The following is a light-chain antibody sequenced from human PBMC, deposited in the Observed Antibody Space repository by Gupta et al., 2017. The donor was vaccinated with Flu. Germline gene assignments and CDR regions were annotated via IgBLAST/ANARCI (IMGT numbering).Light chain of an antibody. CDR1: SSDVGGSNY. Sequence: SALPQPPAVSGSPEQSITTSCTGTSSDVGGSNYVSWYQQHAGKAPKLIIYDVTNRPSGVSSRFSGSKSGNTASLTISGLEAEDEGDYFCSSYTSTSTLYVFGTGTKFTVL. V-gene: IGLV2-14*01. CDR3: SSYTSTSTLYV. J-gene: IGLJ1*01. CDR2: DVT.